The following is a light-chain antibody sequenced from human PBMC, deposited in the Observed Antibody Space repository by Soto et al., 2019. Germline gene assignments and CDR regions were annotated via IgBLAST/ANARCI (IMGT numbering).Light chain of an antibody. V-gene: IGKV3-15*01. Sequence: EIAMTQSPVTLSVSPGERATLSCRASQSVSSNLAWYQQKPGQAPRLLIYDASARATGIPASFSGSGSGTEFTLTISSLQSEDFAVYYCQQYNKWPPLTFGGGTKVEIK. CDR2: DAS. CDR3: QQYNKWPPLT. J-gene: IGKJ4*01. CDR1: QSVSSN.